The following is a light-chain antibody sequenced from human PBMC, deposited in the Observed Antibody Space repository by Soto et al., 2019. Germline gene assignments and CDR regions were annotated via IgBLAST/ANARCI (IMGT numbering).Light chain of an antibody. V-gene: IGLV2-23*01. CDR2: EGS. Sequence: QSALTQPASVSGSPGQSITISCTRTSSDIGSSNLVSWYQQHPGKAPKLMIYEGSQQPSGLSNRFSGSKSGNTASLTIYGLQAEDEADYYFCSYAGSTTLVFGGGTKRAVL. CDR1: SSDIGSSNL. CDR3: CSYAGSTTLV. J-gene: IGLJ3*02.